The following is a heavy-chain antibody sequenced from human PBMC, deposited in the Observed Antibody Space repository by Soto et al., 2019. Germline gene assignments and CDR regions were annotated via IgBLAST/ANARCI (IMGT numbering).Heavy chain of an antibody. J-gene: IGHJ4*02. CDR3: AKDRYSKWV. D-gene: IGHD4-4*01. V-gene: IGHV3-30*18. CDR1: GFTFSSYG. Sequence: AGGSLSLSCAASGFTFSSYGMHWVRQAPGKGLEWVAVISYDGSNKYYADSVKGRFTISRDNSKNTLYLQMNSLRAEDTAVYYCAKDRYSKWVWGQGTLVTVSS. CDR2: ISYDGSNK.